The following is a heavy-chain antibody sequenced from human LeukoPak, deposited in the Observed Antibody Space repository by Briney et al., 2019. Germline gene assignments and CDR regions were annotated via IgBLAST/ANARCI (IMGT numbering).Heavy chain of an antibody. CDR2: VGLAGDT. CDR3: ARVGVGRTFDY. V-gene: IGHV3-13*01. Sequence: PGGSLRLSCAASGFTFSSFDMHWVRHGAGKGLEWVSGVGLAGDTYYPGSVKGRFTISRENAKNSLFLQMSSLRAEDTAVYYCARVGVGRTFDYWGQGTLVTVSS. CDR1: GFTFSSFD. D-gene: IGHD1-26*01. J-gene: IGHJ4*02.